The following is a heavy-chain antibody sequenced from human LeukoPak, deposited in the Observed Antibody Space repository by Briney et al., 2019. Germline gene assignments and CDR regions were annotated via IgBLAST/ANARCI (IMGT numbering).Heavy chain of an antibody. CDR3: ARDSRSSSWPFYYGIDV. D-gene: IGHD6-13*01. CDR1: GGSISYYY. Sequence: KPSETLSLTCTVSGGSISYYYWSWIRQPPGKGLEWVGYISSSGSINYNPSLKSRVTISLDTSKTQFSLRLSSVTAADTAVYYCARDSRSSSWPFYYGIDVWGKGTTVTVSS. J-gene: IGHJ6*04. V-gene: IGHV4-59*01. CDR2: ISSSGSI.